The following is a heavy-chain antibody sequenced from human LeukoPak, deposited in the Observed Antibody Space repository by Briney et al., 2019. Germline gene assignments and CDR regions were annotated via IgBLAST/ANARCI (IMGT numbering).Heavy chain of an antibody. CDR3: ARGARSAAGYRYYYYMDV. CDR1: GGTFSSYA. V-gene: IGHV1-69*05. CDR2: IIPIFGTA. J-gene: IGHJ6*03. D-gene: IGHD2-15*01. Sequence: SVKVSXKASGGTFSSYAISWVRQAPGQGLEWMGRIIPIFGTANYAQKFQGRVTITTDESTSTAYMELSSLRSEDTAVYYCARGARSAAGYRYYYYMDVWGKGTTVTVSS.